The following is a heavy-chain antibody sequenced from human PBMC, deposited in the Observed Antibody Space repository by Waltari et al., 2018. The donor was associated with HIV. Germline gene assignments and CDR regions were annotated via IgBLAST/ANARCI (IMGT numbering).Heavy chain of an antibody. Sequence: QVQLVESGGGLVTPGGPLRLSCEGSGFIFSDSYMGWLRQAPGKGLEWVSLIVSRGYAIYYADSVKGRFTISRDNARNSLYLQMNSLRVEDTAVYYCARDPVRRDGYNFDHWGQGVPVTVSS. J-gene: IGHJ5*02. CDR3: ARDPVRRDGYNFDH. D-gene: IGHD3-10*01. V-gene: IGHV3-11*04. CDR1: GFIFSDSY. CDR2: IVSRGYAI.